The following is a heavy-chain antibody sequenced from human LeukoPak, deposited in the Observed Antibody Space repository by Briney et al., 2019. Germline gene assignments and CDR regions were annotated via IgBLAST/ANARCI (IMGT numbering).Heavy chain of an antibody. CDR1: GFTFSSYA. Sequence: TGGSLRLSCAASGFTFSSYAMHWVRQAPGEGLEWVAVISYDGNHKYYADSLKGRFTISRDNSKNTLYLQMNRLRADDTAVYFCAIGVGVPGSRSWKNSYYGMDVWGQGTTVTVSS. CDR3: AIGVGVPGSRSWKNSYYGMDV. J-gene: IGHJ6*02. V-gene: IGHV3-30*04. D-gene: IGHD6-13*01. CDR2: ISYDGNHK.